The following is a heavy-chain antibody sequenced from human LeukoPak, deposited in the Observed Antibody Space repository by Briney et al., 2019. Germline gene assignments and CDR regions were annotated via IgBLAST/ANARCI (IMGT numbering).Heavy chain of an antibody. J-gene: IGHJ3*02. Sequence: SETLSLTCAVYGGSFSGDYWSWIRQPPGKGLEWIGEINHSGSTNYNPSLKSRVTISVDTSKNQFSLKLSSVTAADTAVYYCARTPLSGYCSSTSCSIGAFDIWGQGTMVTVSS. CDR3: ARTPLSGYCSSTSCSIGAFDI. D-gene: IGHD2-2*01. V-gene: IGHV4-34*01. CDR1: GGSFSGDY. CDR2: INHSGST.